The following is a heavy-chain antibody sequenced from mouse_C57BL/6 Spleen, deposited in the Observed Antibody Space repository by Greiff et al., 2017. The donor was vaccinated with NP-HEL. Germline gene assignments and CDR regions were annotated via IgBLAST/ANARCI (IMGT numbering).Heavy chain of an antibody. CDR2: IHPNSGST. Sequence: VQLQQPGAELVKPGASVKLSCKASGYTFTSYWMHWVKQRPGQGLEWIGMIHPNSGSTNYNEKFKSKATLTVDKSSSTAYMQLSSLTSEDSAVYYCASPHYGSVYYAMDYWGQGTSVTVSS. CDR3: ASPHYGSVYYAMDY. V-gene: IGHV1-64*01. J-gene: IGHJ4*01. CDR1: GYTFTSYW. D-gene: IGHD1-1*01.